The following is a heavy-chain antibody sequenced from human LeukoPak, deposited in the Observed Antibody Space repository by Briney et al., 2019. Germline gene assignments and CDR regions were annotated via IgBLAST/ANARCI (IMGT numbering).Heavy chain of an antibody. D-gene: IGHD3-10*01. V-gene: IGHV4-34*01. CDR2: INHSGST. Sequence: PSETLSLTCAVYGGSFSGYYWSWIRQPPGKGLEWIGVINHSGSTNYNPSLKSRVTISVDTSKNQFSLKLSSVTAADTAVYYCARHGGRITMVRGNWFDPWGQGTLVTVSS. CDR3: ARHGGRITMVRGNWFDP. J-gene: IGHJ5*02. CDR1: GGSFSGYY.